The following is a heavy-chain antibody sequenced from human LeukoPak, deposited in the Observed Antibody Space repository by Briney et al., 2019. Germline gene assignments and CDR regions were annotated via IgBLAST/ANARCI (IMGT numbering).Heavy chain of an antibody. CDR2: ISSSGSTI. V-gene: IGHV3-11*01. D-gene: IGHD3-10*01. CDR3: TTAVTGFRSEAAFDI. J-gene: IGHJ3*02. CDR1: GFTFSDYY. Sequence: PGGSLRLSCAASGFTFSDYYMSWIRQAPGKGLEWVSYISSSGSTIYYADSVKGRFTISRDNAKNSLYLQLNSLRAEDTAVYYCTTAVTGFRSEAAFDIWGQGTMVTVSS.